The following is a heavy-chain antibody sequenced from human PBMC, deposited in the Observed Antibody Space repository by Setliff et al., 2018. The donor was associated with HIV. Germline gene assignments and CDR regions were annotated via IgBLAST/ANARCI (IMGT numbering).Heavy chain of an antibody. CDR2: IAKTGST. D-gene: IGHD5-12*01. J-gene: IGHJ5*02. CDR3: ARDFKRYNSPCRFDP. V-gene: IGHV4-4*08. CDR1: DDSVSTFY. Sequence: LSLTCTVSDDSVSTFYWNWIRQPPGKGLEWIGRIAKTGSTNYNPSLKSRLTISMDTSKDQFSLKLNSVTAADTAVYYCARDFKRYNSPCRFDPWGPGTLVTVSS.